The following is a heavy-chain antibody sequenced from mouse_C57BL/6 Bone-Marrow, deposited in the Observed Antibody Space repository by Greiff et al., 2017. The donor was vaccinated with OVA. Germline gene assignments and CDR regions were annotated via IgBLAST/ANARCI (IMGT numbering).Heavy chain of an antibody. CDR2: IYPRSGNT. CDR3: ARGRYYAMDY. J-gene: IGHJ4*01. Sequence: VQVVESGAELARPGASVKLSCKASGYTFTSYGISWVKQRTGQGLEWIGEIYPRSGNTYYNEKFKGKATLTADKSSSTAYMELRSLTSEDSAVYFCARGRYYAMDYWGQGTSVTVSS. CDR1: GYTFTSYG. V-gene: IGHV1-81*01.